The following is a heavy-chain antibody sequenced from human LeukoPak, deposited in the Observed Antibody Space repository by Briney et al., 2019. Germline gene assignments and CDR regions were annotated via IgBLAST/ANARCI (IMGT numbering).Heavy chain of an antibody. CDR1: GYTFTGYY. D-gene: IGHD3-16*02. CDR2: INPNSGGT. CDR3: ARGQNYDYVWGSYRYNWFDP. V-gene: IGHV1-2*02. J-gene: IGHJ5*02. Sequence: GASVKVSCKASGYTFTGYYMHWVRQAPGQGLEWMGWINPNSGGTNYAQKFQGRVTMTRDTSISTAYMELSRLRSDDTAVYYCARGQNYDYVWGSYRYNWFDPWGQGTLVTVSS.